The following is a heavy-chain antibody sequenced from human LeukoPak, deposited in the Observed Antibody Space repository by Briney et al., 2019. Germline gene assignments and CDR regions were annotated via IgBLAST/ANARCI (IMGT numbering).Heavy chain of an antibody. Sequence: GGSLRLSCVASGFTFSDFYMSWIRQAPGKGLEWISYISSRGDTVYYAGSVKGRFTISRDNAKISLYLQMNNLRVDDTAVYFCASGYRSGHHYWGQGTLVTVSS. CDR1: GFTFSDFY. D-gene: IGHD5-12*01. CDR2: ISSRGDTV. CDR3: ASGYRSGHHY. J-gene: IGHJ4*02. V-gene: IGHV3-11*01.